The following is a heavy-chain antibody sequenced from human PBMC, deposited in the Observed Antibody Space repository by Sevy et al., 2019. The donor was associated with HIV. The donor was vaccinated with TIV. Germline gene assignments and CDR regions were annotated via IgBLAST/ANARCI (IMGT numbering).Heavy chain of an antibody. J-gene: IGHJ4*02. Sequence: SETLSLTCSISGGSITTGPYYWAWIRQSPGKGPEWLGSMYGTVEPNGNTYYNPTLKTRIDMSMDKSNNRFALSLRSVIAADTAVYFCAKSLKAWYDFPAFDHWSQRIPVTASS. CDR2: MYGTVEPNGNT. CDR3: AKSLKAWYDFPAFDH. V-gene: IGHV4-39*02. D-gene: IGHD1-20*01. CDR1: GGSITTGPYY.